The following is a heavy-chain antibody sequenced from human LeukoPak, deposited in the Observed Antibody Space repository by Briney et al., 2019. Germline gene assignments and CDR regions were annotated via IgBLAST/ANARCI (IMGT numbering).Heavy chain of an antibody. Sequence: SETLSLTCTVSGGSISSYYWSWIRQPPGKGLEWIGYIYYSGSTNYNPSLKSRVTISVDTSKNQFPLKLSSVTAADTAVYYCARRYSSSSYFDYWGQGTLVTVSS. J-gene: IGHJ4*02. D-gene: IGHD6-6*01. V-gene: IGHV4-59*08. CDR1: GGSISSYY. CDR3: ARRYSSSSYFDY. CDR2: IYYSGST.